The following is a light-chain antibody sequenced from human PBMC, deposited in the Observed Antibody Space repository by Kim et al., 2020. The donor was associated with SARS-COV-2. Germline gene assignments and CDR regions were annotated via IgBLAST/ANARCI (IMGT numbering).Light chain of an antibody. V-gene: IGKV1-17*01. CDR2: AAS. Sequence: IQMTQSPSSLPASVGDRVTITCRASQAIGSDLAWYQQKPAKAPERLIYAASNLQSGVPSRFSGSGSGTEFTLTIGSLQPDDFATYFCLQYGIYPWTFGRGTKVDIK. CDR1: QAIGSD. CDR3: LQYGIYPWT. J-gene: IGKJ1*01.